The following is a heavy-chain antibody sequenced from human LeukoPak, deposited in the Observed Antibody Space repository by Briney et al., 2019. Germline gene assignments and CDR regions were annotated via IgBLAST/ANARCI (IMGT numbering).Heavy chain of an antibody. CDR3: ARDGPLTKLDP. CDR1: GGSISSGGYY. CDR2: IYYSGST. Sequence: PSETLSLTCTVSGGSISSGGYYWSWIRQHPGKGLEWIGYIYYSGSTYYNPSLKSRVTISVDTSKNQFSLKLSSVTAADTAVYYCARDGPLTKLDPWGQGTLVTVSS. D-gene: IGHD3-9*01. J-gene: IGHJ5*02. V-gene: IGHV4-31*03.